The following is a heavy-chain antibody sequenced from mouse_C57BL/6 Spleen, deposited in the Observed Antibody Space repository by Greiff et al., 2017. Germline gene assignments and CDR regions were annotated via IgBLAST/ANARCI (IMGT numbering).Heavy chain of an antibody. V-gene: IGHV1-22*01. CDR3: ARNGDYGNCCAMDD. CDR2: INPNNGGT. J-gene: IGHJ4*01. Sequence: VQLQQSGPELVKPGASVKMSCKASGYTFTDYNMHWVKQSHGKSLEWIGYINPNNGGTSSNQKFKGKATLTVNKSSSTAYMELRSLTSEVAAVEYCARNGDYGNCCAMDDWGQGTSVTVSS. D-gene: IGHD2-1*01. CDR1: GYTFTDYN.